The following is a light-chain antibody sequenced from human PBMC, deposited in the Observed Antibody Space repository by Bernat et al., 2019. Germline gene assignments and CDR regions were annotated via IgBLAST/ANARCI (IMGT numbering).Light chain of an antibody. J-gene: IGLJ3*02. CDR3: TSYTSTRTGV. V-gene: IGLV2-14*03. CDR2: DVN. CDR1: SSDIGDYNY. Sequence: QSALTQPASVSGSPGQSITISCTGSSSDIGDYNYVSWYQQHPGKAPKLMIYDVNNRPSGVSNRFSGFKSGNTASLTISGLQAEDEADYYCTSYTSTRTGVFGGGTKLTVL.